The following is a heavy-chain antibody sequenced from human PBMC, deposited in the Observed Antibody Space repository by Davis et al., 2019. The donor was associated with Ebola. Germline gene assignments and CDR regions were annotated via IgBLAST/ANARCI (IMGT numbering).Heavy chain of an antibody. CDR1: GYNFNNYW. D-gene: IGHD1-1*01. J-gene: IGHJ5*02. CDR2: IYPSDSDI. Sequence: GESLKISCKASGYNFNNYWIAWVRQLPGNGLEWMGVIYPSDSDIRYSPSFQGRVTISVDKSITTAYLQWSSLMASDTAMYYCARLGWSRDNCPPWGQGTLVTVSS. CDR3: ARLGWSRDNCPP. V-gene: IGHV5-51*01.